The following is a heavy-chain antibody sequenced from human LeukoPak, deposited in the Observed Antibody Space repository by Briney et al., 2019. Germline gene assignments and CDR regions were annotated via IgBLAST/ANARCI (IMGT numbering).Heavy chain of an antibody. D-gene: IGHD6-19*01. CDR2: ISSGGSTV. Sequence: PGGSHRLSCAASGFTFSSYSMNWVRQAPGKGLEWVSYISSGGSTVHHADSVKGRFTISRDNTKNSLFLQMNSLRAEDTAVYYCARVPGSSGWNSYFDYWGQGTRVT. CDR1: GFTFSSYS. J-gene: IGHJ4*02. V-gene: IGHV3-48*04. CDR3: ARVPGSSGWNSYFDY.